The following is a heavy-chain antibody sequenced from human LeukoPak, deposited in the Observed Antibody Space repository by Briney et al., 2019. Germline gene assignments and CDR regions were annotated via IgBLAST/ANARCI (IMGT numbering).Heavy chain of an antibody. Sequence: GASLKVSCKAFGYTFTGYYMHWGRQAPGQGVEWMGWINPNSGGTNYAQKFQGRVTMTRDTSISTAYMELSRLRSDDTAVYYCASLDGSGSHDYWGQGTLVTVSS. J-gene: IGHJ4*02. CDR3: ASLDGSGSHDY. CDR2: INPNSGGT. V-gene: IGHV1-2*02. D-gene: IGHD3-10*01. CDR1: GYTFTGYY.